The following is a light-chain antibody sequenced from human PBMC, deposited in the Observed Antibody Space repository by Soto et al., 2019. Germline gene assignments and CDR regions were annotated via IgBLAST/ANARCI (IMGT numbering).Light chain of an antibody. V-gene: IGLV1-40*01. Sequence: QSVLTQPPSVSGAPGQRVTISCTGSSSNIGAGYDVHWYQQLPGTAPKLLIYGNSNRPSGVPDRFSGSKSGTSASLAIPGLQAEDEADYYCQSYDSSLRVVFGPGTKLTVL. CDR1: SSNIGAGYD. CDR3: QSYDSSLRVV. J-gene: IGLJ1*01. CDR2: GNS.